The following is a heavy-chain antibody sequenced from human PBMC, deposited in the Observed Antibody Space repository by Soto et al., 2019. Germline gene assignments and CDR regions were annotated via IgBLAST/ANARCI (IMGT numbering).Heavy chain of an antibody. J-gene: IGHJ4*02. Sequence: PGGSLRLSCAASGFTFSSYAMHWVRQAPGKGLEWVAVISYDGSNKYYADSVKGRFTISRDNSKNTLYLQMNSLRAEDTAVYYCARESPPRYIAALDYWGKGTLVTVSS. D-gene: IGHD6-13*01. CDR3: ARESPPRYIAALDY. CDR2: ISYDGSNK. V-gene: IGHV3-30-3*01. CDR1: GFTFSSYA.